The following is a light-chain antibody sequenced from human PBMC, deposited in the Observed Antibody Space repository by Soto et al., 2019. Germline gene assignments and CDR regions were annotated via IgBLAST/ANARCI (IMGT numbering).Light chain of an antibody. V-gene: IGKV3D-15*01. Sequence: EIVMTQSPATLSVSPGERVSFSCRASQSIRSNLAWYQHKPGQAPRLLISDASVGATGIPARFSGSGSGTEFTITINSLQSEDFAVYYCQQYDNWPVTFGGGTKVDIK. CDR2: DAS. CDR3: QQYDNWPVT. J-gene: IGKJ4*01. CDR1: QSIRSN.